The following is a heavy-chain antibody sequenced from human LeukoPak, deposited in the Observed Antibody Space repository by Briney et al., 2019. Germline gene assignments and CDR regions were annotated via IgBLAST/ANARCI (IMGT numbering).Heavy chain of an antibody. CDR2: ISSSSSYI. CDR1: GFTFSSYS. J-gene: IGHJ5*02. CDR3: ARGPPFDP. V-gene: IGHV3-21*01. Sequence: GGSLRLSCAASGFTFSSYSMNWVRQAPGKGLEWVSSISSSSSYIYYADSVKGRFTISRDSSKNTVYLQMNSLRDEDTAVYYCARGPPFDPWGQGTLVTVSP.